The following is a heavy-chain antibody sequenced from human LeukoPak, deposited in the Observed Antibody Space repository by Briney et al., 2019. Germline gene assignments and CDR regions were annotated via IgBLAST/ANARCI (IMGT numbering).Heavy chain of an antibody. J-gene: IGHJ4*02. V-gene: IGHV1-24*01. CDR3: ATRAYSRFDY. Sequence: ASVKVSCKVSGDTLTELSMHWVRQAPGKGLEWMGGFDPEDGETIYAQKFRGRVTMTEDTSTDTAYMELSSLRSEDTAVYYCATRAYSRFDYWRQGTLVTVSS. CDR2: FDPEDGET. CDR1: GDTLTELS. D-gene: IGHD6-13*01.